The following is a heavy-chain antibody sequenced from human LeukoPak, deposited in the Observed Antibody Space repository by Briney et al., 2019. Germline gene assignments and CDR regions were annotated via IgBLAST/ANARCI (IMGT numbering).Heavy chain of an antibody. D-gene: IGHD3-10*01. Sequence: ASVKVSCKTSGYTFTDYYMHWVRQAPGQGLEWMGWINPNSGGTNYAQKFQGRVTITRDTSISTAYMELTSLKSDDTAVYYCARDGGSLGVINYWGQGTMVTVSS. CDR2: INPNSGGT. V-gene: IGHV1-2*02. CDR1: GYTFTDYY. J-gene: IGHJ4*02. CDR3: ARDGGSLGVINY.